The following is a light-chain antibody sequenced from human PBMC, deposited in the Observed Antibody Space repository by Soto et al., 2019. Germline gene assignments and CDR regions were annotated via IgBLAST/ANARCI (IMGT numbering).Light chain of an antibody. J-gene: IGLJ3*02. Sequence: SYVLTQPPSVSVAPGKTARFSCGGNDIGSQSAHWYQQKPGQAPVLLIFYDRERPSGIPERFSGSNSGNTATLTISRVEAGDEADYYCQVWDSSSDHRVFGGGTKVTVL. CDR2: YDR. V-gene: IGLV3-21*04. CDR3: QVWDSSSDHRV. CDR1: DIGSQS.